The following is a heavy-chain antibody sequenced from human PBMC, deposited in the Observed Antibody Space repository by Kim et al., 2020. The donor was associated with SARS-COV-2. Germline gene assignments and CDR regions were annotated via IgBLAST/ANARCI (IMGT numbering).Heavy chain of an antibody. CDR1: GYTFTGYY. Sequence: ASVKVSCKASGYTFTGYYMHWVRQAPGQGLEWMGRINPNSGGTNYAQKFQGRVTMTRDTSISTAYMELSRLRSDDTAVYYCAREGGDYGDYGAPYYYGMDVWGQGTTVTVSS. D-gene: IGHD4-17*01. CDR2: INPNSGGT. J-gene: IGHJ6*02. CDR3: AREGGDYGDYGAPYYYGMDV. V-gene: IGHV1-2*06.